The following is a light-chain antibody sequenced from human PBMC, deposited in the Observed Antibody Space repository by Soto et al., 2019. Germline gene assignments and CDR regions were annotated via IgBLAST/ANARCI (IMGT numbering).Light chain of an antibody. CDR3: GSHSSSSTLYV. Sequence: QSALTQPASVSGSPGQSITISCTGTSSDVGGSNYVSWYQQRPGKAPKLMIYDVSNRPSGVSNRFSGSKSGNTASLTISGLQAEDEADYYCGSHSSSSTLYVFGTGTKLTVL. J-gene: IGLJ1*01. V-gene: IGLV2-14*03. CDR2: DVS. CDR1: SSDVGGSNY.